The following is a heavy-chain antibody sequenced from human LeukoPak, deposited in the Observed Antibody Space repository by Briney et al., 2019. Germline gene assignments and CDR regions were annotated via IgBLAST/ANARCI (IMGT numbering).Heavy chain of an antibody. D-gene: IGHD3-9*01. Sequence: PSETLSLTCTVSGGSVSSGSYYWNWIRQPPGKVLEWIGYIYYSGSTNYNPSLKSRVTISVDTSKNQFSLKVSSVTAADTAVYYCARWDDILTAFVYWGQGTLVTVSS. CDR3: ARWDDILTAFVY. V-gene: IGHV4-61*01. CDR1: GGSVSSGSYY. CDR2: IYYSGST. J-gene: IGHJ4*02.